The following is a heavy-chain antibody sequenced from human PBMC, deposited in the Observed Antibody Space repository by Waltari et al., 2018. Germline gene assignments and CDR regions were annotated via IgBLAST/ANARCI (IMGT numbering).Heavy chain of an antibody. CDR2: IYYSGST. J-gene: IGHJ5*02. Sequence: QLQLQESGPGLVKPSETLSLTCTVPGGSISRSRYYWGWIRQSPGKGLEWIGSIYYSGSTYYNPTLKSRVTISGDTSKNQFSLKLSSVTAADTAVYYCVRHWKRNGYRFDPWGQGTLVTVSS. D-gene: IGHD5-12*01. V-gene: IGHV4-39*01. CDR3: VRHWKRNGYRFDP. CDR1: GGSISRSRYY.